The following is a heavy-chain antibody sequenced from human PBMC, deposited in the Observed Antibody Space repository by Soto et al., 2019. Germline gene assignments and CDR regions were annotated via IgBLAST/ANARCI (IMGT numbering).Heavy chain of an antibody. D-gene: IGHD1-1*01. CDR3: ARGQLHLPPPGYYYYGMDV. CDR2: MNPNIGNT. Sequence: GASVKVSCKASGYTFTSYDINWVRQATGQGLDCMGWMNPNIGNTGYAQKFQGRVTMTRNTSISTVYMEPSSLRSEDTAVYYCARGQLHLPPPGYYYYGMDVWGQGTTVTVPS. V-gene: IGHV1-8*01. CDR1: GYTFTSYD. J-gene: IGHJ6*02.